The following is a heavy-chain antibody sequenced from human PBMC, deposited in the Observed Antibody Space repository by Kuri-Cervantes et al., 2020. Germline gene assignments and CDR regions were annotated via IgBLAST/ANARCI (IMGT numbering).Heavy chain of an antibody. V-gene: IGHV4-59*08. Sequence: GSLRLSCTVSGGSISSYYWSWIRQPPGKGLEWIGYIYYSGSTNYNPSLKSRVTISVDTSKNQFSLKLSSVTAADTAVYYCARLGVELWFGEPRPNWFDPWGQGTLVTVSS. CDR2: IYYSGST. D-gene: IGHD3-10*01. CDR3: ARLGVELWFGEPRPNWFDP. CDR1: GGSISSYY. J-gene: IGHJ5*02.